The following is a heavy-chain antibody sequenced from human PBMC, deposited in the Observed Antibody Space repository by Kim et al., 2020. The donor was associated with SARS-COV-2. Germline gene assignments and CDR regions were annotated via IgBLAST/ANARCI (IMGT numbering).Heavy chain of an antibody. Sequence: SVKVSCKASGGTFSSYAISWVRQAPGQGLEWMGGIIPIFGTANYAQKFQGRVTITADESTSTAYMELSSLRSEDTAVYYCAVKIVAASYYYYYGMDVWGQGTTVTVSS. CDR1: GGTFSSYA. CDR2: IIPIFGTA. CDR3: AVKIVAASYYYYYGMDV. V-gene: IGHV1-69*13. J-gene: IGHJ6*02. D-gene: IGHD2-15*01.